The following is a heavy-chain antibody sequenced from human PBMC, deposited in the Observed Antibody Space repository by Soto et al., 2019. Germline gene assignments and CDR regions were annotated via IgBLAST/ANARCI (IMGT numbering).Heavy chain of an antibody. CDR3: ASPYAISFHY. J-gene: IGHJ4*02. V-gene: IGHV3-11*01. Sequence: GGSLRLSCAASGFTFSDHYMSWLRQAPGKGLEWVTYISSSGSTIYYADSVKGRFTISRDNAKNSLYLQMNSLRAEDTAVYYCASPYAISFHYWGQGALVTVSS. CDR1: GFTFSDHY. D-gene: IGHD2-8*01. CDR2: ISSSGSTI.